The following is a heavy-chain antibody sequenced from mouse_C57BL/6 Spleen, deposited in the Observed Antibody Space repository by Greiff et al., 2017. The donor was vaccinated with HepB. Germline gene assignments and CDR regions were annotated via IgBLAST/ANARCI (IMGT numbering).Heavy chain of an antibody. CDR1: GFSLSTSGMG. Sequence: QVTLKVSGPGILQSSQTLSLTCSFSGFSLSTSGMGVSWIRQPSGKGLEWLAHIYWDDAKRYNPSLKSRLTISKDTSSNQVFLKITSVDTADTATYYCARREMRLRRDYVMDYWGQGTSVTVSS. CDR2: IYWDDAK. J-gene: IGHJ4*01. D-gene: IGHD2-4*01. CDR3: ARREMRLRRDYVMDY. V-gene: IGHV8-12*01.